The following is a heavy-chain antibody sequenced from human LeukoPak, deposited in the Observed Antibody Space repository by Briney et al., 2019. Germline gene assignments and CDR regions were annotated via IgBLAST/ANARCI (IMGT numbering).Heavy chain of an antibody. CDR2: IYPGGSDT. CDR1: GYSFTSYW. D-gene: IGHD2-8*01. CDR3: ARFPYCTNGVCYGKNWFDP. J-gene: IGHJ5*02. V-gene: IGHV5-51*01. Sequence: GESLKISCKGSGYSFTSYWIGWVRQMPGKGLEWMGIIYPGGSDTRYSPSFQGQVTISADKSISTAYLQWSSLKASDTAMYYCARFPYCTNGVCYGKNWFDPWSQGTLVTVSS.